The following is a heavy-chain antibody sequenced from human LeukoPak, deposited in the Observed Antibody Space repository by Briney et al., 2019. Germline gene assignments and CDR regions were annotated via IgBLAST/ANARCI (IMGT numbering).Heavy chain of an antibody. V-gene: IGHV1-18*01. Sequence: RASVKVSCKASGYTFITYGISWVRQAPGQGLEWMGWIGTYNGDTNYAQRFQGRVTMTTDTATNTAYMELKSLTSGDTAVYYCAKVRSPYYYASGSPAVDGVDVWGQGTTVTVSS. CDR3: AKVRSPYYYASGSPAVDGVDV. J-gene: IGHJ6*02. CDR1: GYTFITYG. D-gene: IGHD3-10*01. CDR2: IGTYNGDT.